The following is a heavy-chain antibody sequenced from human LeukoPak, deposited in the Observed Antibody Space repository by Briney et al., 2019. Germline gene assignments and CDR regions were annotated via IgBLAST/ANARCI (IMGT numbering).Heavy chain of an antibody. CDR1: GFTFSSYV. J-gene: IGHJ4*02. V-gene: IGHV3-30*04. CDR2: ISYDGSNE. Sequence: GGSLRLSCAASGFTFSSYVHWVRQAPGKRLEWVAIISYDGSNEYYADSVKGRFTISRDNSKNTLYLQMNSLRAADTAVYYCARDNPMVYATYDHWGQGTLVTVSS. D-gene: IGHD2-8*01. CDR3: ARDNPMVYATYDH.